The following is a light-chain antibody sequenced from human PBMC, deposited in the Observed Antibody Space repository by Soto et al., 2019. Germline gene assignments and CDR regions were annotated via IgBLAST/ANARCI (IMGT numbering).Light chain of an antibody. CDR1: QSVSSN. J-gene: IGKJ5*01. CDR2: GAS. CDR3: QQYINLIT. V-gene: IGKV3-15*01. Sequence: IVMTLSPATLSVYPGERATLSCRASQSVSSNLAWYQQKPGQAPRLLIYGASTRATGIPARFSGSESGTDFTLTISSLEPEDFAVYYCQQYINLITFGQVTLLEI.